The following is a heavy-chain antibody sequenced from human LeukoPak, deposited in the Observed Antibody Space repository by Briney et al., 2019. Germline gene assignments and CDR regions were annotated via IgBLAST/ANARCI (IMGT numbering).Heavy chain of an antibody. CDR3: ARERYYYDSSGYSNWFDP. CDR1: EFTFSSYE. Sequence: GGSLRLSCAASEFTFSSYEMNWVRQAPGMGLEWVSYISSSGSTIYYADSVKGRFTISRDNAKNSLYLQMNSLRAEDTAVYYCARERYYYDSSGYSNWFDPWGQGTLVTVSS. J-gene: IGHJ5*02. CDR2: ISSSGSTI. V-gene: IGHV3-48*03. D-gene: IGHD3-22*01.